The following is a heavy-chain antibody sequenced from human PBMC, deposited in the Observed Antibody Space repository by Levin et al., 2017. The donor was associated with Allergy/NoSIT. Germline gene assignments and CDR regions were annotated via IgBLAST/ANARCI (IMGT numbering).Heavy chain of an antibody. Sequence: ASVKVSCKASGYTFTSYAMHWVRQAPGQRLEWMGWINAGNGNTKYSQKFQGRVTITRDTSASTAYMELSSLRSEDTAVYYCARDPSTKGYYYMDVWGKGTTVTVSS. D-gene: IGHD2-8*01. V-gene: IGHV1-3*01. J-gene: IGHJ6*03. CDR2: INAGNGNT. CDR1: GYTFTSYA. CDR3: ARDPSTKGYYYMDV.